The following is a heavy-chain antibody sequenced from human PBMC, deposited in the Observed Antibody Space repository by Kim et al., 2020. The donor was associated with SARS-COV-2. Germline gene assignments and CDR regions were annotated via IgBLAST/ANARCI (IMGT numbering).Heavy chain of an antibody. V-gene: IGHV1-3*01. CDR1: GYTFTSYA. CDR3: ARNRSPGRYYYGMDV. J-gene: IGHJ6*02. CDR2: INAGNGNT. D-gene: IGHD3-10*01. Sequence: ASVKVSCKASGYTFTSYAMHWVRQAPGQRLEWMGWINAGNGNTKYSQKFQGRVTITRDTSASTAYMELSSLRSEDTAVYYCARNRSPGRYYYGMDVWGQGTTVTVSS.